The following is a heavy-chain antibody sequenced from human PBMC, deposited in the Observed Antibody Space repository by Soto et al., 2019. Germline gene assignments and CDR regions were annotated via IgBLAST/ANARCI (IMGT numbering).Heavy chain of an antibody. CDR3: ARLAEWEYYDGMDV. V-gene: IGHV3-73*02. J-gene: IGHJ6*02. Sequence: EVQLVESGGGLVQPGGSPKLSCAVSGFTFSVSAIHWVRQASGKGLEWVGRIRSKADNYATAYGASVKGRFSISRDDSKNTAYLQMSSLNNEDTAVYYCARLAEWEYYDGMDVWGQGTTVTVSS. CDR2: IRSKADNYAT. CDR1: GFTFSVSA. D-gene: IGHD1-26*01.